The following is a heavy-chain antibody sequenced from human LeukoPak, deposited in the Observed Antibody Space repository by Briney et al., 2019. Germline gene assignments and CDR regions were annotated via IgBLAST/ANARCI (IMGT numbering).Heavy chain of an antibody. Sequence: PSETLSLTCTVSGGSISSSSYYWGWIRQPPGKGLEWIGSTYYSGSTYYNPSLKSRVTISVDTSKNQFSLKLSSVTAADTAVYYCARPGYSRDHDAFDIWGQGTMVTVSS. CDR1: GGSISSSSYY. CDR2: TYYSGST. V-gene: IGHV4-39*01. J-gene: IGHJ3*02. CDR3: ARPGYSRDHDAFDI. D-gene: IGHD6-13*01.